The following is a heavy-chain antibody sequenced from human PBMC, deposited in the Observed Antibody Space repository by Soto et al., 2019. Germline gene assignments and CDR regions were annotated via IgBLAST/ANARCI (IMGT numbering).Heavy chain of an antibody. V-gene: IGHV3-11*06. D-gene: IGHD6-13*01. CDR3: ARGGKSSSWYVGDFDY. Sequence: QVQLVESGGGLVKPGGSLRLSCAASGFTFSDYYMSWIRQAPGKGPEWVSYISSGSSYTNYADSEKGRFTISSDNAKNSLYLQMNSLRADDTAVYYCARGGKSSSWYVGDFDYWGQGTLVTVTA. CDR2: ISSGSSYT. CDR1: GFTFSDYY. J-gene: IGHJ4*02.